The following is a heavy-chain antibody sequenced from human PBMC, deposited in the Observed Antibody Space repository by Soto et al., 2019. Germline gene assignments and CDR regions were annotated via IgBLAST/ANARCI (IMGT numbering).Heavy chain of an antibody. D-gene: IGHD3-3*01. CDR2: INHSGST. CDR3: ARVSRYDFWSGPPNFYYYGMDV. J-gene: IGHJ6*02. CDR1: GGSFSGYY. Sequence: SETLSLTCAVYGGSFSGYYWSWIRQPPGKGLEWIGEINHSGSTNYNPSLKSQVTISVDTSKNQFSLKLSPVTAADTAVYYCARVSRYDFWSGPPNFYYYGMDVWGQGTTVTVSS. V-gene: IGHV4-34*01.